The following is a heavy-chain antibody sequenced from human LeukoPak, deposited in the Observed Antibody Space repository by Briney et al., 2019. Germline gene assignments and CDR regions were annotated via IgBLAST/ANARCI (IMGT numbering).Heavy chain of an antibody. V-gene: IGHV3-7*01. CDR3: ARDRGECTNGVCYYHDFDY. CDR1: GFTFSSYW. Sequence: GGSLRLSCAASGFTFSSYWMTWVRQAPGKGLEWVANIKQDGSEKYYVDSVKGRFTISRGNAKNSLSLRMNSLRAEDTAVYYCARDRGECTNGVCYYHDFDYWGQGTLVTVSS. J-gene: IGHJ4*02. CDR2: IKQDGSEK. D-gene: IGHD2-8*01.